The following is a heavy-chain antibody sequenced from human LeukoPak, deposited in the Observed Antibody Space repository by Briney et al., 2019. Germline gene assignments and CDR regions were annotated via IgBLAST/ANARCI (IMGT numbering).Heavy chain of an antibody. D-gene: IGHD3-9*01. CDR3: AKDHRYYDILTPYYFDY. CDR2: IRYDGSNK. J-gene: IGHJ4*02. Sequence: GGSLRLSCAASGFTFSSYGMHWVRQAPGKGLEWVAFIRYDGSNKYYADSVKGRFTISRDNSKNTLYLQMNSLRAEDTAMYYCAKDHRYYDILTPYYFDYWGQGTLVTVSS. CDR1: GFTFSSYG. V-gene: IGHV3-30*02.